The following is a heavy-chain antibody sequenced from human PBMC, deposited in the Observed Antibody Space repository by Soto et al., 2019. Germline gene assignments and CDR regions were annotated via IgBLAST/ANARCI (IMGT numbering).Heavy chain of an antibody. Sequence: QVQLQESGPGLVKPSQTLSLTCTVSGGSISSGGYYWSWIRQHPGKGLEWIGYIYYSGSTYYNPSLKSLVTISVDTAKNQLSLKVSSVTAADTAVYYCARGLVEGDYFHYYYYGMDVWGQGTTVTVSS. CDR3: ARGLVEGDYFHYYYYGMDV. V-gene: IGHV4-31*01. CDR1: GGSISSGGYY. CDR2: IYYSGST. J-gene: IGHJ6*02. D-gene: IGHD4-17*01.